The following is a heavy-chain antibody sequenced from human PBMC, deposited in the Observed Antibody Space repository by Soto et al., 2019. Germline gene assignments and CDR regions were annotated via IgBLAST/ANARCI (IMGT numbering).Heavy chain of an antibody. V-gene: IGHV1-69*13. CDR3: ARPVLMDTGVRYYYGMDV. D-gene: IGHD5-18*01. CDR2: IIPMFGTA. Sequence: ASVKVSCKASGGTFSSYARNWVRQAPGQGLEWMGGIIPMFGTADYAQKFQARVTITADESTSTAYMELSSLRSEDTAVYYCARPVLMDTGVRYYYGMDVWGQGTTVTVSS. J-gene: IGHJ6*02. CDR1: GGTFSSYA.